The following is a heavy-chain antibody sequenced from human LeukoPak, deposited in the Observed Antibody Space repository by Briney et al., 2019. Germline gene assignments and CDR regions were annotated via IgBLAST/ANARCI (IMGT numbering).Heavy chain of an antibody. CDR1: GFTFSCYA. CDR2: ISYDGSNK. CDR3: ARDRHSSGWYFDY. Sequence: GGSLRLSCAASGFTFSCYAMHWVRQAPGKGLEWVAVISYDGSNKYYADSVKGRFTISRDNSKNTLYLQMNSLRAEDTAVYYCARDRHSSGWYFDYWGQGTLVTVSS. J-gene: IGHJ4*02. D-gene: IGHD6-19*01. V-gene: IGHV3-30-3*01.